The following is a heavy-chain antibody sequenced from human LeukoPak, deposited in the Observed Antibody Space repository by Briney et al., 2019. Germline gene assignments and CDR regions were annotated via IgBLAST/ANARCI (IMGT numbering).Heavy chain of an antibody. J-gene: IGHJ3*02. D-gene: IGHD2-2*01. V-gene: IGHV4-38-2*01. CDR1: GYSISSDYY. CDR2: IYHSGST. Sequence: SETLSLTCAGSGYSISSDYYWGWIRQPPGKGLEWIGTIYHSGSTYYNPSPESRVTISIDTSKNQFSLKLSSVTAADTAVYYCARQPQYCSSTSCYAGGDAFDIWGQGTMVTVSS. CDR3: ARQPQYCSSTSCYAGGDAFDI.